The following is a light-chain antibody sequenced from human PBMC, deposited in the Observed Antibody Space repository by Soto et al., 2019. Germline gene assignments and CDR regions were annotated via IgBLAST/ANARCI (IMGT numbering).Light chain of an antibody. J-gene: IGKJ5*01. CDR3: QQYYSTPIT. V-gene: IGKV4-1*01. Sequence: DIVMTQSPDSLAVSLGERATINCKSSQSALYSSNNKNYLAWYQQKPGQPPKLLIYWASTRESGVPDRISGSGSGTDFTLTISSLQAEDVAVYYCQQYYSTPITFGQGTRLEI. CDR1: QSALYSSNNKNY. CDR2: WAS.